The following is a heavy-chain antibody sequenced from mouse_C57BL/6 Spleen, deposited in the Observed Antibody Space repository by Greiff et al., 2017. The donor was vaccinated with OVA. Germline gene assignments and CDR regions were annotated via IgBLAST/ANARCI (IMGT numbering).Heavy chain of an antibody. J-gene: IGHJ1*03. D-gene: IGHD2-1*01. V-gene: IGHV1-80*01. CDR2: IYPGDGGT. CDR3: AREAVTGTVWYFDV. Sequence: QVQLQQSGAELVKPGASVKISCKASGYAFSSYGMNWVKQRPGKGLEWIGQIYPGDGGTTYNGKFKGKATLTADNSSSTAYMQLSSLTSEDSAVYFWAREAVTGTVWYFDVWGTGTTVTVSS. CDR1: GYAFSSYG.